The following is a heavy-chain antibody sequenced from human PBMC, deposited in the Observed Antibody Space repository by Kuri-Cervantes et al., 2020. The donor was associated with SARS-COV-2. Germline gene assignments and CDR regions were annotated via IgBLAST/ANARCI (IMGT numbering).Heavy chain of an antibody. CDR3: ARHVGCSSTSCDGYNWFDP. D-gene: IGHD2-2*01. V-gene: IGHV4-39*01. CDR1: GGSISSSSYY. Sequence: ESLKISCTVSGGSISSSSYYWGWIRQPPGKGLEWIGSIYYSGSTYYNPSLKSRVTISVDTSKNQFFLKLSSVTAADTAVYYCARHVGCSSTSCDGYNWFDPWGQGTLVTVSS. CDR2: IYYSGST. J-gene: IGHJ5*02.